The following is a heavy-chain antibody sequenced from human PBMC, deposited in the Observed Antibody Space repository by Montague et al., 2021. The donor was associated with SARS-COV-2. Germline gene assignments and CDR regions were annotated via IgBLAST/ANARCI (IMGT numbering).Heavy chain of an antibody. CDR3: ARLVWFGELSSENWFDP. D-gene: IGHD3-10*01. J-gene: IGHJ5*02. Sequence: SETLSLTCTVSGSSISSSSNYWGWIRQPPGKGLEWIGSIYYSGSTYYNSSLKSRVTISVDTSKNQFSLKLSSVTAADTAVYYCARLVWFGELSSENWFDPWGQGTLVTASS. CDR2: IYYSGST. V-gene: IGHV4-39*01. CDR1: GSSISSSSNY.